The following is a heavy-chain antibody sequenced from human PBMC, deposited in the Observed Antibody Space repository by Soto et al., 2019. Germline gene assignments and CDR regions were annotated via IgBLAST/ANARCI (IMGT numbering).Heavy chain of an antibody. D-gene: IGHD3-10*01. V-gene: IGHV4-59*01. CDR1: GFSISSYY. Sequence: PSETLSLTCTVSGFSISSYYWLLIRQPPGKGLEWIGYIYYSGRTNYNPSLKSRVTISVDTSKNQFSLKLSSVTAADTAVYYCARVWGGAFDFWGQGTMVTVSS. J-gene: IGHJ3*01. CDR3: ARVWGGAFDF. CDR2: IYYSGRT.